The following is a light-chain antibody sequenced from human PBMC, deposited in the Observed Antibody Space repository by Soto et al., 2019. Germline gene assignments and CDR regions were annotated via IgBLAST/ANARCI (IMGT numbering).Light chain of an antibody. Sequence: DIQMTQSPSSVSASVGDRVTITCRASQGISSWLAWYQQKPGRAPKLLIYDTSSLQSGVPSRFSGSGSGTDFTLIINNLQPEDFATYYCQQAYNLPFTFGQGTRLEMK. CDR3: QQAYNLPFT. CDR2: DTS. CDR1: QGISSW. V-gene: IGKV1-12*02. J-gene: IGKJ5*01.